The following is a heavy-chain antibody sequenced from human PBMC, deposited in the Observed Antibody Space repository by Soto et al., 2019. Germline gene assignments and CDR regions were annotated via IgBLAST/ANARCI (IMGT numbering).Heavy chain of an antibody. D-gene: IGHD3-16*01. CDR3: ARKPLWGVFYFDY. CDR1: GGSFSGYY. Sequence: PSETLSLTCAVYGGSFSGYYWSWIRQPPGKGLEWIGEINHSGSTNYNPSLKRRVTISVDTSKNQFSLKLSSVTAADTAVYYGARKPLWGVFYFDYWGQGTLVIVSS. J-gene: IGHJ4*02. V-gene: IGHV4-34*01. CDR2: INHSGST.